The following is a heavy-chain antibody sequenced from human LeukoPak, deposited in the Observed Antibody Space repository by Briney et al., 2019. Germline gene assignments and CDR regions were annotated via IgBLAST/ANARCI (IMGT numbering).Heavy chain of an antibody. Sequence: GGSLRLSCAASGFTFSSFGMHWVRQAPGKGLEWVANIKEEGSEKYYVDSVKGRFTISRDNAKNSLYLQMNSLRADDTAVYYCARGGYSYTWPPSYYYGMDVWGQGTTVTASS. CDR1: GFTFSSFG. CDR2: IKEEGSEK. J-gene: IGHJ6*02. D-gene: IGHD5-18*01. CDR3: ARGGYSYTWPPSYYYGMDV. V-gene: IGHV3-7*05.